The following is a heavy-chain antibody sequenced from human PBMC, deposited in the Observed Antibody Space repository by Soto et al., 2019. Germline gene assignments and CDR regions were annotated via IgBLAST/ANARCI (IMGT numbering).Heavy chain of an antibody. CDR3: ARARGYSGYEAYYYYGIDV. Sequence: ASLKVSCKASGYTFTGYYMHWVRQAPGQGLERMGWINPNSGGTNYAQKIQGWVTMTRDTSISAAYMELSRLRSDDTAVYYCARARGYSGYEAYYYYGIDVWGQGTTVTAP. J-gene: IGHJ6*02. CDR2: INPNSGGT. D-gene: IGHD5-12*01. CDR1: GYTFTGYY. V-gene: IGHV1-2*04.